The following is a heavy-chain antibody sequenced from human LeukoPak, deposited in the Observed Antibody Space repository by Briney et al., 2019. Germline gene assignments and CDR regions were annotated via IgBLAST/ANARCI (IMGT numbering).Heavy chain of an antibody. CDR1: GFTFDDYA. D-gene: IGHD3-10*01. V-gene: IGHV3-9*01. CDR2: ISWNSGSV. CDR3: AKDFGVRGYYYYYYGMDV. J-gene: IGHJ6*02. Sequence: PGGSLRLSCAASGFTFDDYAMHWVRQAPGKGLEWVSGISWNSGSVGYADPVKGRLTISRDNAKNSLYLEMNSLRAEDTALYYCAKDFGVRGYYYYYYGMDVWGQGTTVTVSS.